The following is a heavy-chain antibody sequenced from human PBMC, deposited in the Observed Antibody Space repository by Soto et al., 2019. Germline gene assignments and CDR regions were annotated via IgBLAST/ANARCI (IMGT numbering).Heavy chain of an antibody. J-gene: IGHJ6*02. CDR1: GGTFGNSA. V-gene: IGHV1-69*05. D-gene: IGHD1-1*01. Sequence: QVQLVQSGAEVKKPGSSVTVSCKASGGTFGNSAISWVRQAPGQGLEWMGGIIPIFPTPDYAQKFQGRVRXAXDXXPSTAYMELPSLRSEDTAVYYCARDNDRQPLGGNYYYGIDVWGQGTTVTVSS. CDR3: ARDNDRQPLGGNYYYGIDV. CDR2: IIPIFPTP.